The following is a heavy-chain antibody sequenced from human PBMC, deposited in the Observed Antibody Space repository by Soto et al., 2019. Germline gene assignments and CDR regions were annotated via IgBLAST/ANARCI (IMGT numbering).Heavy chain of an antibody. J-gene: IGHJ5*02. D-gene: IGHD4-17*01. Sequence: QVQLQESGPGLVKPSQTLSLTCTVSGGSISSGDYYWSWIRQPPGKVLEWIGYIYYSGSTYYNPSLNSRVTISVDTSKNQFSLKLSSVTAADTAVYYCARDGGYGDYWVWFDPWGQGTLVTVSS. CDR3: ARDGGYGDYWVWFDP. CDR1: GGSISSGDYY. V-gene: IGHV4-30-4*01. CDR2: IYYSGST.